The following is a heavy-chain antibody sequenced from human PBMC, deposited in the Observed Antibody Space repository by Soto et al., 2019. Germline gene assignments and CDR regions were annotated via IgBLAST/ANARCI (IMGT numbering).Heavy chain of an antibody. CDR2: IIPILGIA. D-gene: IGHD6-6*01. CDR3: ARDIEGEGPMAARPYYYYYYMGV. CDR1: GGTFSSYT. Sequence: QVQLVQSGAEVKKPGSSVKVSCKASGGTFSSYTISWVRQAPGQGLEWMGRIIPILGIANYAQKFQGRVTITADKSTSRDYMELSSLRSEDTAVYYCARDIEGEGPMAARPYYYYYYMGVWGKGTTVTVSS. V-gene: IGHV1-69*08. J-gene: IGHJ6*03.